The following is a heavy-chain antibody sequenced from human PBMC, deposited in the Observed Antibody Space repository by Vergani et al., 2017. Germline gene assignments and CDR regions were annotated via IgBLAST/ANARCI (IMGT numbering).Heavy chain of an antibody. CDR2: IKQDGSGK. V-gene: IGHV3-7*01. J-gene: IGHJ4*02. CDR1: GFTFSSYW. CDR3: ARDSFFGVVIIPFDY. Sequence: EVQLVESGGGLVQPGGSLRLSCAASGFTFSSYWMSWVRQAPGKGLEWVANIKQDGSGKYYVDSVKGRFTISRDNAKNSLYLQMNSLRAEDTAVYYCARDSFFGVVIIPFDYWGQGTLVTVSS. D-gene: IGHD3-3*01.